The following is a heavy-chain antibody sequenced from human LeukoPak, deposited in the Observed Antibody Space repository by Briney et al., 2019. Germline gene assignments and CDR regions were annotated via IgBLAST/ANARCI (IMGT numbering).Heavy chain of an antibody. CDR2: ISAGGTNT. Sequence: GGSLRLSCAASGFTSSSYAMTWVRQVPGKGLDWVSSISAGGTNTYFAGSVKGRCTISRDNSKNTVFLQMKSLRAEDTAVYFCAKDIEGAVGFYLDHWGQGTLVTVSS. CDR1: GFTSSSYA. V-gene: IGHV3-23*01. D-gene: IGHD6-13*01. CDR3: AKDIEGAVGFYLDH. J-gene: IGHJ4*02.